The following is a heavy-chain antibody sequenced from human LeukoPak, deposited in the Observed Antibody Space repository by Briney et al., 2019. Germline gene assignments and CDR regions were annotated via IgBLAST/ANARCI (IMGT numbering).Heavy chain of an antibody. V-gene: IGHV4-59*01. CDR1: GGSISSYY. J-gene: IGHJ4*02. CDR2: IYYSGST. D-gene: IGHD3-22*01. CDR3: ARVEYYDSSGYYVDY. Sequence: SETLSLTCTVSGGSISSYYWSWIRQPPGKGLEWIGYIYYSGSTNYKPSLKSRVTISVDTSKNQFSLKLSSVTAADTAVYYCARVEYYDSSGYYVDYWGQGTLVTVSS.